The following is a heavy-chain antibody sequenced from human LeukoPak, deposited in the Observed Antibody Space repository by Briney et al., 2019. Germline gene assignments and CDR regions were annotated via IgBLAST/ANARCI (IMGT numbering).Heavy chain of an antibody. V-gene: IGHV1-69*13. CDR3: AREGVDTAMEEADYYYMDV. CDR1: GGTFSSYA. J-gene: IGHJ6*03. D-gene: IGHD5-18*01. CDR2: IIPIFGTA. Sequence: SVKVSCKASGGTFSSYAISWVRQAPGQGLEWMGGIIPIFGTANYAQKFQGRVTITADESTSTAYMELSSPRSEDTAVYYCAREGVDTAMEEADYYYMDVWGKGTTVTVSS.